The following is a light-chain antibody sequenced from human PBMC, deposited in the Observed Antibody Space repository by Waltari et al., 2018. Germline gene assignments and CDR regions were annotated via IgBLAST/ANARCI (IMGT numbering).Light chain of an antibody. J-gene: IGLJ1*01. CDR2: EVS. V-gene: IGLV2-8*01. Sequence: QSALTQPPSASGSPGQSVTMSCTGPSSDVGGYNYVSWYQHHPGTVPKLIIFEVSGRPSGVPHRFSGSKSGNTASLTVSGLQAEDEADYYCSSYAGSNSHVFGTGTRVTVL. CDR1: SSDVGGYNY. CDR3: SSYAGSNSHV.